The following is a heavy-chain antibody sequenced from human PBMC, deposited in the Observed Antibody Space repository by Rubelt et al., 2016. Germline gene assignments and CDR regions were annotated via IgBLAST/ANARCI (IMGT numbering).Heavy chain of an antibody. V-gene: IGHV1-18*01. CDR3: AREITGTTLILLDYYYGMDV. Sequence: GLEWMGWISTYIGKTNYSQNLQGRVTMTTDSSTSTAYMELRSLRSDDTAVYYCAREITGTTLILLDYYYGMDVWGQGTTVTVSS. J-gene: IGHJ6*02. D-gene: IGHD1-7*01. CDR2: ISTYIGKT.